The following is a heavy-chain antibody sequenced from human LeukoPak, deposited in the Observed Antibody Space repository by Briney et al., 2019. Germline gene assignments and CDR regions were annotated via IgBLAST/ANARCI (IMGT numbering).Heavy chain of an antibody. Sequence: GGTLRLSCAASGFTFSSYGMHWVRQAPGKGLEWVAVISYDGSNKYYADSVKGRFTISRDNSKNTLYLQMNSLRAEDTAVYYCANAALAYYYMDVWGKGTTVTVSS. CDR3: ANAALAYYYMDV. D-gene: IGHD6-25*01. CDR2: ISYDGSNK. V-gene: IGHV3-30*18. J-gene: IGHJ6*03. CDR1: GFTFSSYG.